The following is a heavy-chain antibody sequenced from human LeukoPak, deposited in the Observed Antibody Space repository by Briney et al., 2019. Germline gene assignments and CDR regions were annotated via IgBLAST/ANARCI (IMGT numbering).Heavy chain of an antibody. CDR2: ISGSGGST. CDR1: GFTFSSYA. Sequence: GGSLRLSCAASGFTFSSYAMSWVRQAPGKGLEWVSAISGSGGSTYYADSVKGRFTISRDNSKNTLYLQMNSLRAEDTAVYYCAKAPGFRSYDYYYYMDVWGKGTTVTVS. CDR3: AKAPGFRSYDYYYYMDV. V-gene: IGHV3-23*01. J-gene: IGHJ6*03. D-gene: IGHD1-26*01.